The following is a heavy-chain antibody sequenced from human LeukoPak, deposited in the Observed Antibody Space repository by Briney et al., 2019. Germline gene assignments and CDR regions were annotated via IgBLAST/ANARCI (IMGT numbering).Heavy chain of an antibody. CDR2: ISITTI. CDR3: ARERSAQPYYYGMDV. D-gene: IGHD3-3*01. V-gene: IGHV3-48*02. J-gene: IGHJ6*02. Sequence: PGGSLRLSCVASGFSFSTYSMNWVRQAPGKGLEWVSYISITTIYYADSVKGRFTISRDNAKNSLYLQMNSLRDEDTAVYYCARERSAQPYYYGMDVWGQGTTVTVSS. CDR1: GFSFSTYS.